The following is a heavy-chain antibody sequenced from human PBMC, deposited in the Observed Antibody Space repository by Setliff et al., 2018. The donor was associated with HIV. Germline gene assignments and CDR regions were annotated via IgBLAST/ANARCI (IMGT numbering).Heavy chain of an antibody. J-gene: IGHJ4*02. CDR2: LSLTRES. V-gene: IGHV4-59*08. CDR1: GASISGSY. Sequence: PSETLSLTCTVSGASISGSYWIWIRQPPGTGLEWIGYLSLTRESKNNPSLNSRVTTSIDTSKNQFSLDLRSVTAADTAVYYCSRHYDSSGKGDYFDDWGRGILVTVSS. D-gene: IGHD3-22*01. CDR3: SRHYDSSGKGDYFDD.